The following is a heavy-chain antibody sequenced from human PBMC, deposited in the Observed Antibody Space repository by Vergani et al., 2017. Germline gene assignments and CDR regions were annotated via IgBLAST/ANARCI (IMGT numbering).Heavy chain of an antibody. J-gene: IGHJ4*02. CDR2: IQFDGSNQ. CDR3: AKHFRGWGIDY. D-gene: IGHD3-16*01. CDR1: GFTLSNYD. V-gene: IGHV3-30*02. Sequence: QVQLVESGGGVVQRGGSLRLSCATSGFTLSNYDMQWIRQGPGKGLEFVAFIQFDGSNQYYADSVKGRFTLSRDFSKNTLYLKMNSLRTDDTATYYCAKHFRGWGIDYWGQGTQVIVS.